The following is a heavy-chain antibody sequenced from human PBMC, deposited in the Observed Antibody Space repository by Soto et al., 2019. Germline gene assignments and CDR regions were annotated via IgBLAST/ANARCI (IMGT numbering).Heavy chain of an antibody. CDR3: ARVSRDYHLYYFDY. CDR1: GFTFSDHF. CDR2: ISTTRNYT. V-gene: IGHV3-11*06. D-gene: IGHD2-21*01. Sequence: WGSLRLSCIVSGFTFSDHFMAWVRQAPGKGLEWVSDISTTRNYTKYADSVKGRFSMSRDNARNSVYLQMNRLRADDTAVYYCARVSRDYHLYYFDYWGQGALVTVSS. J-gene: IGHJ4*02.